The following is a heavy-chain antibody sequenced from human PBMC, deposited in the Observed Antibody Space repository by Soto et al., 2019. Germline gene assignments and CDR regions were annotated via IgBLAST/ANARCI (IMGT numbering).Heavy chain of an antibody. CDR3: ARLEGLATISYYFDY. V-gene: IGHV4-34*01. CDR1: GGSFSGYY. CDR2: INHSGST. Sequence: SETLSLTCAVYGGSFSGYYWSWIRQPPGKGLEWIGEINHSGSTNYNPSLKSRVTISVDTSKNQFSLKLSSVTAADTAVYYCARLEGLATISYYFDYWGQGALVTVSS. D-gene: IGHD3-9*01. J-gene: IGHJ4*02.